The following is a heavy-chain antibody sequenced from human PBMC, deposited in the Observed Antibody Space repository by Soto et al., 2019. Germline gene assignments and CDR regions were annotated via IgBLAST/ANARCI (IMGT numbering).Heavy chain of an antibody. J-gene: IGHJ4*02. D-gene: IGHD6-13*01. CDR2: IYPGDSDT. CDR1: GYSFTTYW. Sequence: GEALKISCKASGYSFTTYWIGWVRQMPGKGLEWMGIIYPGDSDTRYSPSFQGQVTISADKSISTAYLQWSSLKASDSAMFYCARKDIAGNSVDFWGQGTLVTVSS. CDR3: ARKDIAGNSVDF. V-gene: IGHV5-51*01.